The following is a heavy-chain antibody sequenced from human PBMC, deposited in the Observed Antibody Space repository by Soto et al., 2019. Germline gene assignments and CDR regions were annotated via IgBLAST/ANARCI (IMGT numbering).Heavy chain of an antibody. Sequence: GGSLRLSCAASGFTFSSYWMSWVRQAPGKGLEWVANIKQDGSEKYYVDSVKGRFTISRDNAKNSLYLQMNSLRAEDTAVYYCARDLEVDQRGPHYYYYHYGMAVWGQGTTVTVSS. CDR1: GFTFSSYW. CDR3: ARDLEVDQRGPHYYYYHYGMAV. J-gene: IGHJ6*02. V-gene: IGHV3-7*03. CDR2: IKQDGSEK. D-gene: IGHD1-1*01.